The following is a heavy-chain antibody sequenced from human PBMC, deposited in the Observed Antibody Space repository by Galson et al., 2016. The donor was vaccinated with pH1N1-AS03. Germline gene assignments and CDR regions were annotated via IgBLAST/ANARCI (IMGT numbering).Heavy chain of an antibody. Sequence: SLRLSCAVSGFRFDDYAMHWVRQAPGKGLEWVSSISWNSNKIDYADSVNGRFTISRDSAKNSLNLQVDSLRAEDTALYYCIKGGAASADFFDIWGQGTMVTVSS. J-gene: IGHJ3*02. CDR3: IKGGAASADFFDI. V-gene: IGHV3-9*01. CDR1: GFRFDDYA. D-gene: IGHD3/OR15-3a*01. CDR2: ISWNSNKI.